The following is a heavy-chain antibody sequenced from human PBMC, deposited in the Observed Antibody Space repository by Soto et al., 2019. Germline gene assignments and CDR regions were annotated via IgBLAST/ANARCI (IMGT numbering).Heavy chain of an antibody. D-gene: IGHD3-9*01. Sequence: SETLSLTCTVSGGSISSYYWSWIRQPPGKGLEWIGYIYYSGSTNYNPSLKSRVTISVDTSKNQFSLKLSSVTAADTAVYYCARAGAYYDILTGYMDAFDIWGQGTMVTVSS. J-gene: IGHJ3*02. CDR2: IYYSGST. CDR3: ARAGAYYDILTGYMDAFDI. CDR1: GGSISSYY. V-gene: IGHV4-59*01.